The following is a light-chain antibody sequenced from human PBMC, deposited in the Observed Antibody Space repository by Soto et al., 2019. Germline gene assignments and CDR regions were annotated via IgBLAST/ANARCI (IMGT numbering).Light chain of an antibody. CDR3: ASWDDSLNGPV. V-gene: IGLV1-44*01. Sequence: HSVLTQPPSTSGTPGQRVTISCSGSSSNIGSHSVNWYQHLPGTAPTLLIYSNGQRPSGVPDRFSGSKSGTSASLAISGLQSDDEPDYYCASWDDSLNGPVFGGGTKLTVL. CDR2: SNG. CDR1: SSNIGSHS. J-gene: IGLJ3*02.